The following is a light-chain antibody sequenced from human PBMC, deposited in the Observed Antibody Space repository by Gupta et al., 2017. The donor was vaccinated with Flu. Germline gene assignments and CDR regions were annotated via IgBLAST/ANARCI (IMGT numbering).Light chain of an antibody. CDR1: PSLVYKNGITY. CDR2: EVS. J-gene: IGKJ2*02. CDR3: RRGTHPWT. Sequence: VTLRQAAPTSIMSSPSLVYKNGITYLNCSQQRPVQSPRRLIYEVSTRDSGVPDRFSGSASLSDFTLNSSMVEAEDVGAYYCRRGTHPWTFGQGTRLEI. V-gene: IGKV2-30*01.